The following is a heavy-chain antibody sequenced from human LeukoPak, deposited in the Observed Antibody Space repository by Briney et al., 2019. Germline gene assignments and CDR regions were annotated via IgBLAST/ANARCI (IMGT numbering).Heavy chain of an antibody. CDR1: GYTFSNYV. J-gene: IGHJ4*02. CDR3: ARVGSGWSIEY. CDR2: ISAYNGNT. Sequence: ASVKVSCKASGYTFSNYVISWVRQAPGQGLEWMGWISAYNGNTNYAQKVQGRVTMTTDTSTSTVHMGLRSLISDDTAMYYCARVGSGWSIEYWGQGTLVTVSS. D-gene: IGHD6-19*01. V-gene: IGHV1-18*01.